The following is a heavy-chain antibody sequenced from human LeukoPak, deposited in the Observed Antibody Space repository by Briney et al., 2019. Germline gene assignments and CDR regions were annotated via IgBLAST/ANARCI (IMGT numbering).Heavy chain of an antibody. D-gene: IGHD6-13*01. Sequence: PGGSLRLSCAASGFTFSSYGMHWVRQAPGKGLEWVAVIWYDGTNKYYAASVKGRFTISRDNSKNTLDLQMNCLRVEDTAVYYCVREGPLYSSTWYGDYWGQGTLVTVSS. CDR1: GFTFSSYG. J-gene: IGHJ4*02. CDR3: VREGPLYSSTWYGDY. CDR2: IWYDGTNK. V-gene: IGHV3-33*08.